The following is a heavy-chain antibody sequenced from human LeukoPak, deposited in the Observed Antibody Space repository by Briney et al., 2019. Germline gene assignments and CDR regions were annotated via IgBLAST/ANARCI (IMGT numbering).Heavy chain of an antibody. V-gene: IGHV4-59*01. J-gene: IGHJ5*02. CDR2: IYYSGST. CDR3: ARGNVDIVATYWFDP. Sequence: SEALSLTCTVSGGSISSYYWSWIRQPPGKGLEWIGYIYYSGSTNYNPSLKSRVTISVDTSKNQFSLKLSSVTAADTAVYYCARGNVDIVATYWFDPWGQGTLVTVSS. D-gene: IGHD5-12*01. CDR1: GGSISSYY.